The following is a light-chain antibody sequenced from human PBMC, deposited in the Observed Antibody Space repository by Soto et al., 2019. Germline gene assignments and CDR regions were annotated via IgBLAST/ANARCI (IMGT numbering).Light chain of an antibody. J-gene: IGKJ4*01. CDR3: QQEGSSQT. CDR1: QSVSSTY. CDR2: GAA. V-gene: IGKV3-20*01. Sequence: EIVLTQSPGTLSLSPGERAALSCRASQSVSSTYLAWYQQKPGQAPRLLIYGAASRATGIPDRFSGSGSGADFALTISRREAEEFLVYFCQQEGSSQTFGGVTKVEIK.